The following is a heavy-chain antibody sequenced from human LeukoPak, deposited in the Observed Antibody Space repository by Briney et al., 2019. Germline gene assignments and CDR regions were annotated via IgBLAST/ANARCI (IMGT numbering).Heavy chain of an antibody. CDR1: GFTFSNYW. V-gene: IGHV3-7*03. CDR3: AREEKTHYYDSSGYRNHDAFDI. J-gene: IGHJ3*02. D-gene: IGHD3-22*01. CDR2: MKQDGSEK. Sequence: GGSLRLSCVASGFTFSNYWMSWVRQAPGKGLEWVANMKQDGSEKYYVDSVKGRFTISRDNAKNSLYLQMNSLRAEDTAVYYCAREEKTHYYDSSGYRNHDAFDIWGQGTMVTVSS.